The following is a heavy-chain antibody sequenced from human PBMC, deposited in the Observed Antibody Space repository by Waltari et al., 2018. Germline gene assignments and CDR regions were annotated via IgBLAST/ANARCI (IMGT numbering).Heavy chain of an antibody. Sequence: EEQLVESGGGLVQPGDSLRLSCAASGFTFSSFWMNWVRQAPGKGPLWVSSMSTDARDTTYADSVKGRFTISRDNARNTLYLQMNRLRAEDTAVYFCARVSRRTYRSPVPGRHYYYGMDVWGQGTTVTVSS. CDR2: MSTDARDT. V-gene: IGHV3-74*03. CDR3: ARVSRRTYRSPVPGRHYYYGMDV. CDR1: GFTFSSFW. D-gene: IGHD1-1*01. J-gene: IGHJ6*02.